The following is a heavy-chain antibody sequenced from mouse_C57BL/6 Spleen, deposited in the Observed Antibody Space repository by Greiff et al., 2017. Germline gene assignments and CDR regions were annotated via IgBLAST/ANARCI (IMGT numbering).Heavy chain of an antibody. CDR1: GYTFTSYW. CDR3: AREGVNYYGSREAPDFDY. D-gene: IGHD1-1*01. V-gene: IGHV1-55*01. Sequence: QVQLQQSGAELVKPGASVKMSCKASGYTFTSYWITWVKQRPGQGLEWIGDIFPGSGNTNYNEKFKSKATLTVDTSSSTAYIQLSSLTSEDSAVFYCAREGVNYYGSREAPDFDYWGQGTTLTVSS. J-gene: IGHJ2*01. CDR2: IFPGSGNT.